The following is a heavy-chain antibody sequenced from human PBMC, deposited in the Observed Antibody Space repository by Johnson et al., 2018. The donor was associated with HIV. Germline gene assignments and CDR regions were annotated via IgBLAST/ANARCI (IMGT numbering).Heavy chain of an antibody. Sequence: VQLVESGGGVVQPGGSLRLSCAASGFTFSSYGIHWVRQAPGKGLEWVGRIKSKTDGGTTDYAAPVKGRFTISRDDSKNSLYLQMNSLRAEDTAVYYCARAYYTFWSGYDAFDIWGQGTMVTVSS. CDR2: IKSKTDGGTT. D-gene: IGHD3-3*01. V-gene: IGHV3-15*01. J-gene: IGHJ3*02. CDR3: ARAYYTFWSGYDAFDI. CDR1: GFTFSSYG.